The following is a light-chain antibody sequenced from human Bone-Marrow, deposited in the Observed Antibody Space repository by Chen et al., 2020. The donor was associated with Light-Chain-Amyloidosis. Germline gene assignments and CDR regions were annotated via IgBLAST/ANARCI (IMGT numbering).Light chain of an antibody. CDR2: DDS. Sequence: SYFLTQPSSVSAAPGQTATIACGGNNIGSTSVHWYQQTPGQAALLVVYDDSDRPSGIPERLAGSNSGNTATLTISRVEAGDEADYYCQVWDRSSDRPVFGGGTKLTVL. CDR1: NIGSTS. J-gene: IGLJ3*02. V-gene: IGLV3-21*02. CDR3: QVWDRSSDRPV.